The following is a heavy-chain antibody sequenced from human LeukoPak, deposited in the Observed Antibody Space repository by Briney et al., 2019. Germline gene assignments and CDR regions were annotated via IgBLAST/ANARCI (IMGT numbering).Heavy chain of an antibody. V-gene: IGHV1-24*01. D-gene: IGHD3-10*01. J-gene: IGHJ4*02. Sequence: ASVEVSCKVSGYTLTELSMHWVRQAPGKGLEWMGGFDPEDGETIYAQKFQGRVTMTEDTSTDTAYMELSSLRSEDTAVYYCATGAGFGERYDYWGQGTLVTVSS. CDR3: ATGAGFGERYDY. CDR2: FDPEDGET. CDR1: GYTLTELS.